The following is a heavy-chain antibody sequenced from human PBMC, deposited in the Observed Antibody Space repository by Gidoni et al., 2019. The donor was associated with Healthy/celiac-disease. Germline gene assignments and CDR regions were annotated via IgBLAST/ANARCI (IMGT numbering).Heavy chain of an antibody. J-gene: IGHJ6*04. Sequence: EVQLVESGGGLVQPGGSLRLSCAASGFTFSTYSRNWVRQAPGKGLEWVSYISSSSSTVYYADSVKGRFTISRDNAKNSLSLQMNSLRDEDTAVYYCARGRERWLPFGGMDVWGKGTTVTVSS. V-gene: IGHV3-48*02. D-gene: IGHD5-12*01. CDR2: ISSSSSTV. CDR3: ARGRERWLPFGGMDV. CDR1: GFTFSTYS.